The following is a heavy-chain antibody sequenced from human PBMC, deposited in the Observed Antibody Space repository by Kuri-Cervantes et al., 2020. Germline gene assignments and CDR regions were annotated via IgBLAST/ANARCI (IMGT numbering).Heavy chain of an antibody. CDR2: INHSGST. Sequence: GSLRLSCAVYGGSFSGYYWSWIRQPPGKGLEWIGEINHSGSTNYNPSLKSRVTISVDTSKNQFSLKLSSVTAADTAVYYCARGVAGRYSYYYYMDVWGKGTTVTVSS. CDR1: GGSFSGYY. V-gene: IGHV4-34*01. J-gene: IGHJ6*03. CDR3: ARGVAGRYSYYYYMDV.